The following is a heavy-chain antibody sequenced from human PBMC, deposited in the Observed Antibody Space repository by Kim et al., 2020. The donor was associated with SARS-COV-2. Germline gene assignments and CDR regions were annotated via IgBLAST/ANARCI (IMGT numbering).Heavy chain of an antibody. V-gene: IGHV3-23*01. CDR3: AKVKANYNWNYFDWFDP. J-gene: IGHJ5*02. CDR2: ISGSGGST. Sequence: GGSLRLSCAASGFTFSSYAMSWVRQAPGKGLEWVSAISGSGGSTYYADSVKGRFTISRDNSKNTLYLQMNSLRAEDTAVYYCAKVKANYNWNYFDWFDPWGQGTLVTVSS. CDR1: GFTFSSYA. D-gene: IGHD1-7*01.